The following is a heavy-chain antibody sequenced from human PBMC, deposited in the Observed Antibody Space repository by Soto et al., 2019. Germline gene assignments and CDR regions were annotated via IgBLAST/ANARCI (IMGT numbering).Heavy chain of an antibody. Sequence: GESLKISCKGSGYSFTSYWIGWVRQMPGKGLEWMGIIYPGDSDTRYSPSFQGQVTISADKSISTAYLQWSSLKASDTAMYYCAGQTTTHYYYYYGMDVWGQGTTVTVSS. D-gene: IGHD1-1*01. J-gene: IGHJ6*02. CDR3: AGQTTTHYYYYYGMDV. V-gene: IGHV5-51*01. CDR1: GYSFTSYW. CDR2: IYPGDSDT.